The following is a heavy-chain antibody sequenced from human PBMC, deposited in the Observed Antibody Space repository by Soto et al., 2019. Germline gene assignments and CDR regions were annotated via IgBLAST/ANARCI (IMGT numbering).Heavy chain of an antibody. V-gene: IGHV3-23*01. CDR3: EKDRSAARFYYYYGRDV. J-gene: IGHJ6*02. CDR1: GFTFSSYA. CDR2: ISGSGGST. Sequence: LRLSCAASGFTFSSYAMSWVRQAPGKGLEWVSAISGSGGSTYYADSVKGRFTISRDNSKNTLYLQMNRLRAEDTAVYYCEKDRSAARFYYYYGRDVWGQGTTVTVSS. D-gene: IGHD2-2*01.